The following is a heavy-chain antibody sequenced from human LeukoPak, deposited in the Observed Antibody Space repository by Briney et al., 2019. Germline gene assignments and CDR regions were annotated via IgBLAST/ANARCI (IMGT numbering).Heavy chain of an antibody. CDR1: GGSFSGYY. Sequence: PSETLSLTCAVYGGSFSGYYWSWIRQPPGKGPEWIGEINHSGSTNYNPSLKSRVTISVDTSKNQFSLKLSSVTAADTAVYYCARVIAAAGTDWGQGTLVTVSS. D-gene: IGHD6-13*01. J-gene: IGHJ4*02. CDR3: ARVIAAAGTD. V-gene: IGHV4-34*01. CDR2: INHSGST.